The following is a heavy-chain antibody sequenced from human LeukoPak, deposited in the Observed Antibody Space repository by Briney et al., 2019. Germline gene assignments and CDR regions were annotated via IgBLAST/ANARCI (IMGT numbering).Heavy chain of an antibody. V-gene: IGHV1-69*13. CDR2: IIPFYGTA. CDR3: ARGRILYPAYYMDV. Sequence: SVKVSCKASGGTFSIYAISWVRQAPGQGLEWMGGIIPFYGTANYAQRFQGRVTITADESTSTAYMELSSLRSEDTAVYYCARGRILYPAYYMDVWGKGTTVTVSS. D-gene: IGHD2/OR15-2a*01. J-gene: IGHJ6*03. CDR1: GGTFSIYA.